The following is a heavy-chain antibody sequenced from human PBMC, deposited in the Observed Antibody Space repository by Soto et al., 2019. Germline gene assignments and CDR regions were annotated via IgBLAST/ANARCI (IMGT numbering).Heavy chain of an antibody. V-gene: IGHV3-11*06. J-gene: IGHJ4*02. CDR3: ARDIDDSSVYDY. Sequence: PWGSLRLSCAASGFTFIDYYIIFIRQSPGKGLEWVSYISSSSSYTNYADSVKGRFTISRDNAKNSLYLQMNSLRAEDTAVYYCARDIDDSSVYDYWGQGTLVTVSS. CDR2: ISSSSSYT. D-gene: IGHD3-22*01. CDR1: GFTFIDYY.